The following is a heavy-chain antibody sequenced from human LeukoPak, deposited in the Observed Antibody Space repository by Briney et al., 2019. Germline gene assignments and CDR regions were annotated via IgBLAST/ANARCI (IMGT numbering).Heavy chain of an antibody. CDR3: AREHLSYDILTGYDYFDY. CDR1: GFTFTSFG. J-gene: IGHJ4*02. D-gene: IGHD3-9*01. Sequence: GASVKVSCKASGFTFTSFGFSWVRQAPGQGLEWMGWISAYNGNTNYAQKLQGRVTMTTDTSTSTAYMELRSLRSDDTAVYYCAREHLSYDILTGYDYFDYWGQGTLVTVSS. CDR2: ISAYNGNT. V-gene: IGHV1-18*01.